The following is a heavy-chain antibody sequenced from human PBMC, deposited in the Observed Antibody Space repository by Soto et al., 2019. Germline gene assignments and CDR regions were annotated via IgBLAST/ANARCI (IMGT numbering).Heavy chain of an antibody. Sequence: QVQLVESGGGVVQPGRSLRLSCAASGFTFSSYAMHWVRQAPGMGLEWVAVISYDGSNKYYADSVKGRFTISRDNSKNTLYLQMNSLRAEDTAVYYCARDKLPRSGYDFGIFDYWGQGTLVTVSS. CDR3: ARDKLPRSGYDFGIFDY. CDR2: ISYDGSNK. D-gene: IGHD5-12*01. CDR1: GFTFSSYA. J-gene: IGHJ4*02. V-gene: IGHV3-30-3*01.